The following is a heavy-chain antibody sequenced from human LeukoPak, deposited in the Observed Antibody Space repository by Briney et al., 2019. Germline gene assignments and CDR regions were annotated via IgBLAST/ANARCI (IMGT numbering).Heavy chain of an antibody. CDR3: ARVGHGGYYFYYFDY. J-gene: IGHJ4*02. CDR2: MNPNSGNT. CDR1: GYTFTSYD. D-gene: IGHD3-22*01. Sequence: ASVKVSCTASGYTFTSYDINWVRQATGQGLEWMGWMNPNSGNTGYARKFQGRVTMTRNTSISTAYMELSSLRSEDTAVYYCARVGHGGYYFYYFDYWGQGTLVTVSS. V-gene: IGHV1-8*01.